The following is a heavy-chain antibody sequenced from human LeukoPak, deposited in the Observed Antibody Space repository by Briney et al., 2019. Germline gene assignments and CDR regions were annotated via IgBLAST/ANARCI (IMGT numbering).Heavy chain of an antibody. J-gene: IGHJ4*02. CDR2: ISGGTT. D-gene: IGHD3-10*01. Sequence: ETLSLTCTVSGGSISSSSYYWGWIRQPPGKGLEWVSSISGGTTYYADSVKGRFTISRDNSKNTVSLQMNSLRAEDTAVYYCAKSVYHSGNYWGQGTLVTVSS. CDR1: GGSISSSSYY. CDR3: AKSVYHSGNY. V-gene: IGHV3-23*01.